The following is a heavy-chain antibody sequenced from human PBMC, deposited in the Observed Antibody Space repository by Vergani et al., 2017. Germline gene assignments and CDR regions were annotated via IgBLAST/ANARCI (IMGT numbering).Heavy chain of an antibody. CDR3: ASEVGLGAAW. CDR1: GFTFIMHA. Sequence: EVQLLESGGDLVQPGGSLRLSCAASGFTFIMHAMSWVRQAPGKGLEWVANIKQDGSEKYYVDSVKGRFTISRDNAKNSLYLQMNSLRAEDTAVYYCASEVGLGAAWWGQGTLVTVSS. V-gene: IGHV3-7*01. J-gene: IGHJ4*02. D-gene: IGHD5/OR15-5a*01. CDR2: IKQDGSEK.